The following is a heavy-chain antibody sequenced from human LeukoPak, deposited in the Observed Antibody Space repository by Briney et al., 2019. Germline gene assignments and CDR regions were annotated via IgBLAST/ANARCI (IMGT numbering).Heavy chain of an antibody. CDR3: ARGGAFCGGDCYPDY. CDR1: GGSFSGYY. J-gene: IGHJ4*02. Sequence: SETLSLTCTVYGGSFSGYYWSWIRQPPGKGLEWIGEINHSGSTNYNASLKSRVTISVDTSKNQFSLQLSSVTAADTAVYYCARGGAFCGGDCYPDYWGQGTLVTVSS. CDR2: INHSGST. D-gene: IGHD2-21*02. V-gene: IGHV4-34*01.